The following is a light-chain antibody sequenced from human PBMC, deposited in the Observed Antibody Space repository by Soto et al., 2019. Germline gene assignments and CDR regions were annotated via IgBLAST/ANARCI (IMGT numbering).Light chain of an antibody. CDR3: SSYTTSSTPFYV. CDR1: SSDVGGYNY. J-gene: IGLJ1*01. Sequence: QSALTQPASVSGSPGQSITISCTGTSSDVGGYNYVFWYQQHPGKAPKLMIYDVSNRPSGVSNRFSDSKSGNTASLTISGLQAEDEADYYCSSYTTSSTPFYVFGTGTKVTVL. V-gene: IGLV2-14*01. CDR2: DVS.